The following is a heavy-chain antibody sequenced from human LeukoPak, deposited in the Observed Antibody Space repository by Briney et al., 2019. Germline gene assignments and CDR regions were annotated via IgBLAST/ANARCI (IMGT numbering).Heavy chain of an antibody. CDR3: ARRTYYDSSGYLEAFDY. D-gene: IGHD3-22*01. CDR2: IHYSGNT. Sequence: PSETLSLTCSVSGGSISSSSYYWGWIRQPPGKGLEWIGSIHYSGNTYYNPSLKSRVTISLDTSKNQFSLKLSSVTAADTAVYFCARRTYYDSSGYLEAFDYWGQGTLVTVSS. J-gene: IGHJ4*02. CDR1: GGSISSSSYY. V-gene: IGHV4-39*01.